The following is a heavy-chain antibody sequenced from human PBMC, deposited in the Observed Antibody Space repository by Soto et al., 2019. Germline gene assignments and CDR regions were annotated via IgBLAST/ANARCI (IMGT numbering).Heavy chain of an antibody. CDR1: GYTFTSYD. CDR2: INAGNGNT. CDR3: ARPTVTYNFYYGLDV. D-gene: IGHD4-17*01. J-gene: IGHJ6*02. Sequence: ASVKVSCKASGYTFTSYDINWVRQTAGQGLEWMGWINAGNGNTKYSQKFQGRVTITRDTSASTAYMELSSLRSEDTAVYYCARPTVTYNFYYGLDVWGQGTTVTVSS. V-gene: IGHV1-3*01.